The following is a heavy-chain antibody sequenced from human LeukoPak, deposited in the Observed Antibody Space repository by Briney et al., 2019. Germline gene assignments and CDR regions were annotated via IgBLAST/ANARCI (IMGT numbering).Heavy chain of an antibody. CDR1: GGSISSYY. V-gene: IGHV4-59*01. Sequence: SETLSLTCTVSGGSISSYYWSWIRQPPGKGLEWIGYIYYSGSTNYNPSLKSRVTISVDTSKNQFSLKLSSVTAADTAVYYCVRGTYYNILTGYYFWFDPWGQGTLVTVSS. CDR2: IYYSGST. J-gene: IGHJ5*02. CDR3: VRGTYYNILTGYYFWFDP. D-gene: IGHD3-9*01.